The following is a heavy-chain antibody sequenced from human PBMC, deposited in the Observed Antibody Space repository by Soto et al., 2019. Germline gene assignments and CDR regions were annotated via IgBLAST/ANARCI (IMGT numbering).Heavy chain of an antibody. J-gene: IGHJ4*02. CDR2: MNPYTGKA. V-gene: IGHV1-8*01. D-gene: IGHD3-16*01. CDR1: GYTFTTYD. Sequence: SVKVSCKASGYTFTTYDINWVRQAPGQGLEWMGWMNPYTGKAGYAQKFQGRVTMTRDNSISTAYMELSSLRSEDTAVYYCAKDLGIITFMYYFGSWGLGTLVTVSS. CDR3: AKDLGIITFMYYFGS.